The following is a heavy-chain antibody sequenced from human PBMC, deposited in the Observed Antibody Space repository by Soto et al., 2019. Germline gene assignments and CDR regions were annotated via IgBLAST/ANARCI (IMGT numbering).Heavy chain of an antibody. D-gene: IGHD6-13*01. Sequence: QVQLQESGPGLVQPSGTLSLTCAVSGDSISGTNWWSWVRQPPGKGLQWIGEIHHSGSTNYNPSLKSRVTISLRRAKNQFSLDLNSVTAADTAVYFWPMYSAASGTNLFDHWGQGALVTVSS. CDR1: GDSISGTNW. CDR3: PMYSAASGTNLFDH. CDR2: IHHSGST. J-gene: IGHJ5*02. V-gene: IGHV4-4*02.